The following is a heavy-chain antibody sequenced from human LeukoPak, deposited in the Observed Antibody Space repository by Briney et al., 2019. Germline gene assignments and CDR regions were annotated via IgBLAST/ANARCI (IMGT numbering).Heavy chain of an antibody. J-gene: IGHJ4*02. D-gene: IGHD2-2*01. CDR1: GFTFSSYA. CDR2: ISGSGGST. Sequence: GGSLRLSCAASGFTFSSYAMSWVRQAPGKGLEWVSAISGSGGSTYYADSVKGRFTISRDNSKNTLYLQMNSLRAEDTAVYYCAKSQDIVVVPAATIFDYWGQGALVTVSS. V-gene: IGHV3-23*01. CDR3: AKSQDIVVVPAATIFDY.